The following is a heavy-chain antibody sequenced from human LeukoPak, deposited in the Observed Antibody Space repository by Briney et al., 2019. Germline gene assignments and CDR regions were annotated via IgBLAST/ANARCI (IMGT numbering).Heavy chain of an antibody. CDR3: ARGPLGNYYDSSGYYFGRVDY. V-gene: IGHV3-74*01. D-gene: IGHD3-22*01. CDR1: GFTFSSYW. Sequence: GGSLRLPCAASGFTFSSYWMPWVRQAPGKGLVWVSRINSDGSSTSYADSVKGRFTISRGNAKNTLYLQMNSLRAEDTAVYYCARGPLGNYYDSSGYYFGRVDYWGQGTLVTVSS. J-gene: IGHJ4*02. CDR2: INSDGSST.